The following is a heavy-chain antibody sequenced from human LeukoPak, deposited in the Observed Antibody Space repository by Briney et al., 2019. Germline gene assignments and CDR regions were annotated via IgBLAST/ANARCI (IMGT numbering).Heavy chain of an antibody. CDR2: IYYSGST. CDR3: ARELRSFDWSLGY. D-gene: IGHD3-9*01. V-gene: IGHV4-39*07. J-gene: IGHJ4*02. CDR1: GGSISSSSYY. Sequence: PSETLSLTCTVSGGSISSSSYYWGWIRQPPGKGLEWIGSIYYSGSTYYNPSLKSRVTISVDTSKNQFSLKLSSATAADTAVYYCARELRSFDWSLGYWGQGTLVTVSS.